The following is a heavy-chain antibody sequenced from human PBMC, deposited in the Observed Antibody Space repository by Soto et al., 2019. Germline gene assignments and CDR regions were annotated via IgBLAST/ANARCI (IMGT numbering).Heavy chain of an antibody. CDR2: IKNNANSYAI. CDR1: GFTFSDHY. J-gene: IGHJ3*01. CDR3: VRFKLGPQPLKAFDV. V-gene: IGHV3-72*01. Sequence: EVQLVESGGGLVQPGGPLRLSCAASGFTFSDHYMDWVRQAPGKGLEWVARIKNNANSYAIEYAASVKGRFTISRDDSKTSLYLQMNSLRTEHTAIYYCVRFKLGPQPLKAFDVWGQGTMVTVSS. D-gene: IGHD7-27*01.